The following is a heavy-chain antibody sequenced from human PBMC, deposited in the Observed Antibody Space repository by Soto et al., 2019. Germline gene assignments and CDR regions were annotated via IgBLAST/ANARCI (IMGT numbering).Heavy chain of an antibody. V-gene: IGHV3-30*18. CDR1: GFTFRLYG. J-gene: IGHJ4*02. CDR3: AKDGREYGSSSNLDY. CDR2: ISYDGSRK. Sequence: PGGSLRLSCGASGFTFRLYGMQWVRRAPCKGLEVGAVISYDGSRKHYADSVKGRFTISTDNSKNTLNMEMGSPRDEDTAVYYRAKDGREYGSSSNLDYGGQGTRLNVSS. D-gene: IGHD4-17*01.